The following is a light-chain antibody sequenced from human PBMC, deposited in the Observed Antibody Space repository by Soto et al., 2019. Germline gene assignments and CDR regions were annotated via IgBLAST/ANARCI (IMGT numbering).Light chain of an antibody. J-gene: IGKJ3*01. Sequence: DIQMTQSPSSLSASVGDRVTITCRASQSISSYLNWYQQKPGKAPKLLIYAASSLQSGVPSRFSGSGSGTDFTLTISSLQPEDFATYYWQQSYSTPPTCGPGTKVY. V-gene: IGKV1-39*01. CDR1: QSISSY. CDR3: QQSYSTPPT. CDR2: AAS.